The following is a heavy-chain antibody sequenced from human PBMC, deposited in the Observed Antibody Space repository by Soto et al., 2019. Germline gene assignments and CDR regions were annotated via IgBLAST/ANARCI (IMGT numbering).Heavy chain of an antibody. V-gene: IGHV5-10-1*01. D-gene: IGHD3-22*01. CDR2: IDPSDSYT. CDR1: GYSFTSYW. Sequence: PGESLKISCKGSGYSFTSYWISWVRQMPGKGLEWMGRIDPSDSYTNYSPSFQGHVTISADKSISTAYLQWSSLKASDTAMYYCARHDDWNYYDXSGYYYVPSRPDDAFDIWGQGTMVTVSS. J-gene: IGHJ3*02. CDR3: ARHDDWNYYDXSGYYYVPSRPDDAFDI.